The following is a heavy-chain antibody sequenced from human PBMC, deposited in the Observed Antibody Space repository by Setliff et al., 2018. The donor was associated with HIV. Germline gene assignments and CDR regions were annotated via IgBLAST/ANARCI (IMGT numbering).Heavy chain of an antibody. CDR1: GFIFSSYE. V-gene: IGHV3-48*01. Sequence: GGSLRLSCAASGFIFSSYEMNWVRQAPGKGLEWVSYISSSSSTIYYADSVKGRFTISRDNSKNTLYLQMNSLRAEDTAVYYCAKGVRVALNYYYGMDVWGQGNTGHRLL. D-gene: IGHD5-12*01. CDR3: AKGVRVALNYYYGMDV. CDR2: ISSSSSTI. J-gene: IGHJ6*02.